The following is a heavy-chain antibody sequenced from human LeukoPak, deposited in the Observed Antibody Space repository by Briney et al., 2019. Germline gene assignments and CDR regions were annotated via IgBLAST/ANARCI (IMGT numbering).Heavy chain of an antibody. D-gene: IGHD5-12*01. Sequence: GGSLRLSCAASGFTFSTYSLNWVRQAPGKGLEWVSSISSSSSYIYYADSVKGRFTISRHNSKNTLYIQMNSLGADDTAVYYCATGYSGYRRSYYYGMDVWGQGTTVTVSS. J-gene: IGHJ6*02. CDR2: ISSSSSYI. V-gene: IGHV3-21*04. CDR3: ATGYSGYRRSYYYGMDV. CDR1: GFTFSTYS.